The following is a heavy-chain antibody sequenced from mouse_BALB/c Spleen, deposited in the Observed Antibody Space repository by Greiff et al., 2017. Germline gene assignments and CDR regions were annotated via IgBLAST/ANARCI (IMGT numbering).Heavy chain of an antibody. J-gene: IGHJ2*01. CDR2: IRNKANGYTT. D-gene: IGHD1-1*01. CDR1: GFTFTDYY. CDR3: ARDDYGSSFLDY. Sequence: EVKVVESGGGLVQPGGSLRLSCATSGFTFTDYYMSWVRQPPGKALEWLGFIRNKANGYTTEYSASVKGRFTISRDNSQSILYLQMNTLRAEDSATYYCARDDYGSSFLDYWGQGTTLTVSS. V-gene: IGHV7-3*02.